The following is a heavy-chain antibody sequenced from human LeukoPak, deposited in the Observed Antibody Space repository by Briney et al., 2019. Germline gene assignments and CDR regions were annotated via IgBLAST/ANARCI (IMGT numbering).Heavy chain of an antibody. CDR1: GYTFTSYG. CDR3: ARDLLVTNWFDP. CDR2: ISAYNGNT. D-gene: IGHD2-15*01. Sequence: ASVKVSCKASGYTFTSYGISWVRQAPGQGLEWMGWISAYNGNTKYAQKLQGRVIMTTDTSTSTAHMELRSLKSDDTAVYYCARDLLVTNWFDPWGQGTLVTVSS. V-gene: IGHV1-18*01. J-gene: IGHJ5*02.